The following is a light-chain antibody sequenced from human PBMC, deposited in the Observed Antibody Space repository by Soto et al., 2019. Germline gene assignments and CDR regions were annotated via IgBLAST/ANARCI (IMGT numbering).Light chain of an antibody. CDR1: LIVSDN. CDR2: SAS. Sequence: EVVMTQSPATLSVSPGEGTTLACRARLIVSDNLAWYQQKPGQPPSLLMYSASMRATGVPARFSGSGSGTEVTLTIRRLQSEDFAVYYLQQYNTWPLYPFGQGTKLDIK. J-gene: IGKJ2*01. CDR3: QQYNTWPLYP. V-gene: IGKV3-15*01.